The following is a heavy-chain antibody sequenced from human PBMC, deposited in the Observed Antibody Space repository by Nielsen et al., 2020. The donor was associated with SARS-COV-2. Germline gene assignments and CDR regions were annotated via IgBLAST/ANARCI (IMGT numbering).Heavy chain of an antibody. V-gene: IGHV3-21*05. J-gene: IGHJ4*02. CDR2: ISSSSSYI. D-gene: IGHD5-18*01. Sequence: GGSLRLSCAASGFTFSSYEMNWVRQAPGKGLEWVSYISSSSSYIYYADSVKGRFTISRDNAKNSLYLQMNSLRAEDTAVYYCAVPRGYSYGAFDYWGQGTLVTVSS. CDR3: AVPRGYSYGAFDY. CDR1: GFTFSSYE.